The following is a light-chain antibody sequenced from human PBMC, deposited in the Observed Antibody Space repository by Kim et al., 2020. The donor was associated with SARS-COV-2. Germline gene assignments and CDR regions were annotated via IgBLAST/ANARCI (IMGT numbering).Light chain of an antibody. CDR3: QQDGSSPPT. Sequence: SPGERATPSCRASQSVSSRSFAWYQQKPGQAPRLLVFGASSRATGIPDRFSGSGSGTDFTLTISRLEPEDFAVYYCQQDGSSPPTFGQGTKVDIK. CDR2: GAS. J-gene: IGKJ1*01. V-gene: IGKV3-20*01. CDR1: QSVSSRS.